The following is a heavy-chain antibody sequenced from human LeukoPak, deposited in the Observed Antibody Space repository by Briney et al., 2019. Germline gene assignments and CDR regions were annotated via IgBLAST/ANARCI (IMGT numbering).Heavy chain of an antibody. CDR2: ISGSGVST. CDR3: AKADCSSGNCRTDY. D-gene: IGHD2-15*01. Sequence: GGSLRLSCTTSGFTFSSYAMNWVRQAPGRGLEWVSTISGSGVSTYYADSVKGRFTISRDNSENTLFLQMNSLTADDTALYYCAKADCSSGNCRTDYWGQGTLVTVSS. V-gene: IGHV3-23*01. J-gene: IGHJ4*02. CDR1: GFTFSSYA.